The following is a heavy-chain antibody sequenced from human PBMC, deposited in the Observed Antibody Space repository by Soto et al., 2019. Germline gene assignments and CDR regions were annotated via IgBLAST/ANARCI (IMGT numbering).Heavy chain of an antibody. V-gene: IGHV3-74*01. CDR3: GRGLPGYYGMDV. CDR2: IKGDGSRT. Sequence: EVQLAESGGGLAQPGGSLRLSCAASGFTFSSYWIHWVRQAPGKGLVWVSRIKGDGSRTDYADSVKGRFTISRDNAKNTVYLQMNSLRDEDTAVYYCGRGLPGYYGMDVWGQGTTVTVSS. D-gene: IGHD4-17*01. CDR1: GFTFSSYW. J-gene: IGHJ6*02.